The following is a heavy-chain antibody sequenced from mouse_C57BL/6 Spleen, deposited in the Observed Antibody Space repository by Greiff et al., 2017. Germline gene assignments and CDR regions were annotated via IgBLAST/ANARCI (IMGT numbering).Heavy chain of an antibody. CDR1: GFSLTSYG. J-gene: IGHJ2*01. CDR3: ARSVGHCDY. CDR2: IWRGGST. V-gene: IGHV2-2*01. Sequence: QVQLQQSGPGLVQPSQSLSITCTASGFSLTSYGVHWVRQSPGQGLEWLGVIWRGGSTDYNAAFISRLSISKDNSKSQVFFKMNSLQADDTAIYYCARSVGHCDYWGQGTTLTVSS.